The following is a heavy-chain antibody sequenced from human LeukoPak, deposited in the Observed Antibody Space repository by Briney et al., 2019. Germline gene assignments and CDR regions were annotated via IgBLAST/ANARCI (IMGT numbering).Heavy chain of an antibody. CDR3: ARRRGGWYFDY. CDR1: GGSISSGGYS. CDR2: IYHSGST. D-gene: IGHD2-15*01. V-gene: IGHV4-30-2*01. Sequence: SETLSLTCAVSGGSISSGGYSWSWIRQPPGKGLEWIGYIYHSGSTYYNPSLKSRVTISVDRSKNQFSLKLSSVTAADTAVYYCARRRGGWYFDYWGQGTLVTVSS. J-gene: IGHJ4*02.